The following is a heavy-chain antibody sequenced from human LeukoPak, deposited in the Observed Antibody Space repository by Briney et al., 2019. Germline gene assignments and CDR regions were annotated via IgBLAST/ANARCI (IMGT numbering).Heavy chain of an antibody. Sequence: SVKVTCKASGGTFSSYTISWVRQAPGQGLEWMGRIIPIFGTANYAQKFQGRVTITTDESTSTAYMELSSLRSEDTAVYYCARGGIVGATSFGYFDYWGQGTLVTVSS. J-gene: IGHJ4*02. CDR1: GGTFSSYT. CDR3: ARGGIVGATSFGYFDY. D-gene: IGHD1-26*01. CDR2: IIPIFGTA. V-gene: IGHV1-69*05.